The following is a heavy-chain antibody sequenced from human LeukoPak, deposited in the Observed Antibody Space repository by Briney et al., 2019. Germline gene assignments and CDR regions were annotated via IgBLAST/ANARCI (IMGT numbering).Heavy chain of an antibody. CDR3: ARVALAHYDILTGYYFDY. CDR2: ISAYNGNT. CDR1: GYTFTSYG. J-gene: IGHJ4*02. Sequence: RASVKVSCKASGYTFTSYGISWVRQAPGQGLEWMGWISAYNGNTDYAQKLQGRVTMTTDTSTSTAYMELRSLRSDDTAVYYCARVALAHYDILTGYYFDYWGQGTLVTVSS. V-gene: IGHV1-18*04. D-gene: IGHD3-9*01.